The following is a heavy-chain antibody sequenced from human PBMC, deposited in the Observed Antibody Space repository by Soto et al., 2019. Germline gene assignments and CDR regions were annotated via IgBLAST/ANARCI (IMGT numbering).Heavy chain of an antibody. V-gene: IGHV5-51*01. CDR1: GYEFTSSW. D-gene: IGHD3-22*01. CDR2: IFPSDSDT. Sequence: GESLKISCRTSGYEFTSSWIAWVRQKPGKGLEWMGIIFPSDSDTRYSPSFQGQVTISADRSTSTVFLQWASLKASDTAVYFCARKDKSGYFNWFDPWGQGTLVTSPQ. CDR3: ARKDKSGYFNWFDP. J-gene: IGHJ5*02.